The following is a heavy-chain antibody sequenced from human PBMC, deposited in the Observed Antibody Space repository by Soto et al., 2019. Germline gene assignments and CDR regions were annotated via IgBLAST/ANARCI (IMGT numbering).Heavy chain of an antibody. Sequence: SDTMDIRCTVSGDSVSITGYSWAWNSKPPGKELEGIWSIYYSANTYYNPSLKSRVNISVDTSKNQFSLKLSSVTAADTAVYYCARGWCGGGSCDFDYWGQGTLVTVSS. CDR3: ARGWCGGGSCDFDY. CDR2: IYYSANT. CDR1: GDSVSITGYS. V-gene: IGHV4-39*07. D-gene: IGHD2-15*01. J-gene: IGHJ4*02.